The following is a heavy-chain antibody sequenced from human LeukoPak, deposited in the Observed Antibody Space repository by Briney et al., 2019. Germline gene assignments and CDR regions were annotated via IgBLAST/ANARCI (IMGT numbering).Heavy chain of an antibody. D-gene: IGHD5-18*01. CDR1: GFTFTSYW. J-gene: IGHJ4*02. Sequence: GGSLRLSCAASGFTFTSYWMTWARQAPGKGLEWVANIKQDGSEKYYVDSVKGRFTISRDNAKNSLYLQMNSLRAEDTAVYYCSRDSYGYFFDYWGQGTLVTVSS. CDR3: SRDSYGYFFDY. CDR2: IKQDGSEK. V-gene: IGHV3-7*01.